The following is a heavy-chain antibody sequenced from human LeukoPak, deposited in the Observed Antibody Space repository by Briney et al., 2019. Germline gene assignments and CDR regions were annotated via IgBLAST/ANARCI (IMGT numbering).Heavy chain of an antibody. D-gene: IGHD2-2*02. CDR1: GGSFSGYY. V-gene: IGHV4-34*01. CDR2: INHSGST. CDR3: ASLRGYCSSTSCYRNYYYMDV. Sequence: SETLSLTCAVYGGSFSGYYWSCIRQPPGKGVEWIGEINHSGSTNYNPSLKRRVTISVDTSKNHFSLKLSSVTAADTAVYYCASLRGYCSSTSCYRNYYYMDVWGKGTTVTVSS. J-gene: IGHJ6*03.